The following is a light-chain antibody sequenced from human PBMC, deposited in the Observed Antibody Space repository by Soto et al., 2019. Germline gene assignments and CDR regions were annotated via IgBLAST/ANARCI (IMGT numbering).Light chain of an antibody. CDR2: DAS. CDR3: QHRKHWQVT. J-gene: IGKJ5*01. CDR1: QIVSSY. V-gene: IGKV3-11*01. Sequence: EIVLTQSPVTLSLSPGERATLSCRASQIVSSYLAWYQQKPGQAPRLLIYDASNRATGIPARFSGSGSGTDFNLTISSLEPEDFAVYYCQHRKHWQVTFGQGTRLEIK.